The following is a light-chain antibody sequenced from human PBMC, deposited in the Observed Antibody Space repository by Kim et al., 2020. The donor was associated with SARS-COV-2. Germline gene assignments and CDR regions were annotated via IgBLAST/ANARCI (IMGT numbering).Light chain of an antibody. V-gene: IGLV2-23*03. Sequence: QSALTQPASVSGSPGQSITISCTGTISDIGSYNRVSWYQHYPGKAPKLIFYEGSTRPSGVSNRLSGFKSGSTASLTISGLQPEDEADYYCCTYVDSSTILFCGGTQLTVL. CDR1: ISDIGSYNR. J-gene: IGLJ2*01. CDR2: EGS. CDR3: CTYVDSSTIL.